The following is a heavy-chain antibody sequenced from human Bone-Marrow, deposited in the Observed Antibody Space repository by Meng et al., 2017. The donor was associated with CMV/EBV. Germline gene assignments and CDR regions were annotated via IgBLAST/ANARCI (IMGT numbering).Heavy chain of an antibody. CDR3: AKGSKWVEFDY. CDR2: IYTGNGGR. Sequence: ETLSLTCAASGFTFRDFAMTWVRQAPGKGLEWVSVIYTGNGGRFYADSVKGRFTVSRDDYKNTVYLQMNSLRTDDTARYYCAKGSKWVEFDYWGQGALVTFSS. D-gene: IGHD1-26*01. J-gene: IGHJ4*02. V-gene: IGHV3-23*03. CDR1: GFTFRDFA.